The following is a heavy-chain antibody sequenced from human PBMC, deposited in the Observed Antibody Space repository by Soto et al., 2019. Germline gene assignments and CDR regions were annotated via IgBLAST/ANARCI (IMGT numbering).Heavy chain of an antibody. CDR2: ISYDGGNK. J-gene: IGHJ4*02. CDR3: ARDKDQYDFGGGTLDS. V-gene: IGHV3-30-3*01. CDR1: NFVFSVYS. Sequence: QLVESGGGVVQPERSLKLSCTASNFVFSVYSLHWVRQAPGKGLEWVALISYDGGNKYYADSVKGRFTISRDNSKNTLYQQMNSLRREDTAVYYCARDKDQYDFGGGTLDSWGQGTLVTVSS. D-gene: IGHD3-3*01.